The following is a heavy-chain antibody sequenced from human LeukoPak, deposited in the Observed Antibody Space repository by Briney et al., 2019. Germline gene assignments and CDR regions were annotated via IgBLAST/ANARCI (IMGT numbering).Heavy chain of an antibody. CDR3: ARGGYRENYYFDY. D-gene: IGHD5-12*01. V-gene: IGHV4-59*01. J-gene: IGHJ4*02. CDR2: IYYSGST. CDR1: GGSISSYY. Sequence: PSETLSLTCTVSGGSISSYYWSWIRQPPGKGLEWIGYIYYSGSTNYNPSLKSRVTISVDTSKNQFSLKLSSVTAADTAVYYCARGGYRENYYFDYWGQGTLATVSS.